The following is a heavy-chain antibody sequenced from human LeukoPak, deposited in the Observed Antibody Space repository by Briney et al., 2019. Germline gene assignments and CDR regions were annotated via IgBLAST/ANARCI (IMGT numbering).Heavy chain of an antibody. CDR1: GFTFDDYA. J-gene: IGHJ6*02. V-gene: IGHV3-9*01. CDR2: ISWNSGSI. CDR3: ALSSIHKDYYFGMDV. D-gene: IGHD2-2*01. Sequence: QSGGSLRLSCAASGFTFDDYAMHWVRQAPGKGLEWVSGISWNSGSIGYADSVKGRFTVSRDNAKRSLYLQIESLRDDDTAVYHCALSSIHKDYYFGMDVWGQGTTVTVSS.